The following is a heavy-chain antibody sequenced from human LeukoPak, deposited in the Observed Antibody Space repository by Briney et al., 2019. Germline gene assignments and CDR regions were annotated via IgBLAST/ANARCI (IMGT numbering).Heavy chain of an antibody. CDR2: ISAHDGTR. Sequence: ASVKVSCKASGYTFTNYGITWVRQAPGQGLEWMGWISAHDGTRNYALKHEDRVTMTTDTSTSTAYMELRGLRSDDTAVYYCARRSTLYSSGRFYFDYWGQGTLVAVSS. J-gene: IGHJ4*02. D-gene: IGHD6-19*01. V-gene: IGHV1-18*01. CDR3: ARRSTLYSSGRFYFDY. CDR1: GYTFTNYG.